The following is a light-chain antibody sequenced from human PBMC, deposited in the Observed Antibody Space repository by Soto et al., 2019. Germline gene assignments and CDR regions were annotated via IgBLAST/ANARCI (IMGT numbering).Light chain of an antibody. J-gene: IGLJ1*01. Sequence: QSALTQPASVSGSPGQSITISCTGTSSDVGGYNYVSWYQQHPGKAPKLMIYEVSNRPSGVSNRLSGSKSGNTASLTISGLQAEDEADYYCSSYTSSSTPYVFGTGTQLTVL. V-gene: IGLV2-14*01. CDR2: EVS. CDR3: SSYTSSSTPYV. CDR1: SSDVGGYNY.